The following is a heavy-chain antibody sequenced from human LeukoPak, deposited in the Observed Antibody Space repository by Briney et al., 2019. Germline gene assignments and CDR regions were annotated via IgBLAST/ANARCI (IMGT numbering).Heavy chain of an antibody. CDR2: IYYTGMT. V-gene: IGHV4-59*08. Sequence: SETLSLTCTLPDGSISNYFWSWIRPPPGKGLEWIGYIYYTGMTNSNPSLKSRVTISMDTSKNQFSLNLRSVTAADTAIYYCARHGRMVIMSKFSTGIDQWGQGTLVTVSS. CDR3: ARHGRMVIMSKFSTGIDQ. J-gene: IGHJ4*02. CDR1: DGSISNYF. D-gene: IGHD2-8*01.